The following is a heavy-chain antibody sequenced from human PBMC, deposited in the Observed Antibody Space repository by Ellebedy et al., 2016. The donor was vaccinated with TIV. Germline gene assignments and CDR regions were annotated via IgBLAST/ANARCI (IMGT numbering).Heavy chain of an antibody. D-gene: IGHD3-22*01. J-gene: IGHJ4*02. V-gene: IGHV3-21*04. CDR3: ANDYYDSSGYYRFDY. CDR2: ISSSSSYI. Sequence: GGSLRLXXAASGFTFSSYSMNWVRQAPGKGLEWVSSISSSSSYIYYADSVKGRFTISRDNSKNTLYLQMNSLRAEDTAVYYCANDYYDSSGYYRFDYWGQGTLVTVSS. CDR1: GFTFSSYS.